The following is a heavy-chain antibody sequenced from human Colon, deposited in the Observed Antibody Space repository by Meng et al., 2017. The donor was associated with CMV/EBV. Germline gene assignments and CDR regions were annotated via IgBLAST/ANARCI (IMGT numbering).Heavy chain of an antibody. J-gene: IGHJ6*02. V-gene: IGHV3-53*01. D-gene: IGHD5-18*01. CDR3: VRDTAGAGMDI. CDR1: GFSLSDRW. Sequence: GGSLRLSCAVSGFSLSDRWMHWVRQAPGKGLEWVSIIYSGGSTAYADSVKGRFTISRDTSKNTVYLQMSSLSAEDTGVYYCVRDTAGAGMDIWGQGTTVTVSS. CDR2: IYSGGST.